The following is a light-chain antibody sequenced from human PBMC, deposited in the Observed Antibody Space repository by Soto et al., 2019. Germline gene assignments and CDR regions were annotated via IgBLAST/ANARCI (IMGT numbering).Light chain of an antibody. CDR3: QSYDSTLTGHVI. V-gene: IGLV1-40*01. CDR2: SNT. CDR1: SSDIGAGYE. J-gene: IGLJ2*01. Sequence: QTVVTQPPSVSGAPGQRVTISCTGSSSDIGAGYEVHWYQQLPGTVPKLLIYSNTNRPSGIPDRFSGSKSGTSASLAITGLQAEDEADYYCQSYDSTLTGHVIFGGGTKVTVL.